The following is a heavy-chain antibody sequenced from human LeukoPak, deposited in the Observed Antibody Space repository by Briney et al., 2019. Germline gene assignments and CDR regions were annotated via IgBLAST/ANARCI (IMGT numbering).Heavy chain of an antibody. CDR1: GGTFISYA. CDR2: ISAYNGNT. J-gene: IGHJ4*02. CDR3: ARGPGVVVAATPDY. Sequence: ASVKVSCKASGGTFISYAISWVRQAPGQGLEWMGWISAYNGNTNYAQKLQGRVTITTDTSTSTAYMELRSLRSDDTAVYYCARGPGVVVAATPDYWGQGTLVTVSS. V-gene: IGHV1-18*01. D-gene: IGHD2-15*01.